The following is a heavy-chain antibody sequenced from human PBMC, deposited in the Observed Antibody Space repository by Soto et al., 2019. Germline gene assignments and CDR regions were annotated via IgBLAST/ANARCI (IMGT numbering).Heavy chain of an antibody. CDR1: GGTFSSYA. J-gene: IGHJ6*02. CDR3: ASPYCSSTSCYRFVYYGMDV. Sequence: ASVKVSCKASGGTFSSYAISWVRQAPGQGLEWMGGIIPIFGTANYAQKFQGRVTITADESTSTAYMELSSLRSEGTAVYYCASPYCSSTSCYRFVYYGMDVWGQGTTVTVSS. D-gene: IGHD2-2*02. V-gene: IGHV1-69*13. CDR2: IIPIFGTA.